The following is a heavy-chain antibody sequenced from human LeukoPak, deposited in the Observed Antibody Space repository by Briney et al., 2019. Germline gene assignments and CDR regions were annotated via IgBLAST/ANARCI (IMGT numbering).Heavy chain of an antibody. CDR2: ISGSGSTS. Sequence: PGGSLRVSCAASGFTFSNYAMSWVRQAPGKGLEWVSAISGSGSTSYYADSVKGRFTISRDNSKNTLYLQMNSLRAEDTAVYYCARFYANEWELPHWGQGTLVTVSS. D-gene: IGHD1-26*01. J-gene: IGHJ4*02. CDR3: ARFYANEWELPH. V-gene: IGHV3-23*01. CDR1: GFTFSNYA.